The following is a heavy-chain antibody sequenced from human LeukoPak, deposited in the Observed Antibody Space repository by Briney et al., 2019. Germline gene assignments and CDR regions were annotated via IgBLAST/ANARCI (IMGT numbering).Heavy chain of an antibody. Sequence: GGSLRLSCAASGFTFSSYSMSWVRQAPGKGLEWVASIKEDGSEKYYVDSVKGRFTISKNNAKNAVYLQMHSLRAEDTAVYYCARDTRSPLGIPFDYWGQGTLVTVSS. D-gene: IGHD7-27*01. CDR2: IKEDGSEK. CDR1: GFTFSSYS. CDR3: ARDTRSPLGIPFDY. V-gene: IGHV3-7*01. J-gene: IGHJ4*02.